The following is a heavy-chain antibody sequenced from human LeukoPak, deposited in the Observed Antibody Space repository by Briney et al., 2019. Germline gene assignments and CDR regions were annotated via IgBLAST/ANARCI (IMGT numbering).Heavy chain of an antibody. J-gene: IGHJ5*02. V-gene: IGHV4-30-4*08. D-gene: IGHD3-3*02. CDR1: GGSISSGDYY. CDR2: IYYSGST. CDR3: ARERNIFGVVIDVWFDP. Sequence: PSQTLSLTCTVSGGSISSGDYYWSWIRQPPGKGLEWIGYIYYSGSTYYNPSLKSRVTISVDTSKNQFSLKLSSVTAADTAVYYCARERNIFGVVIDVWFDPWGQGTLVPVSS.